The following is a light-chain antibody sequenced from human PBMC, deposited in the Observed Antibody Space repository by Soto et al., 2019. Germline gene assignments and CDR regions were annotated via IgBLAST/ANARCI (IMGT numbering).Light chain of an antibody. CDR2: GAS. CDR1: QSVSSN. V-gene: IGKV3-15*01. J-gene: IGKJ3*01. CDR3: QQYNNWPT. Sequence: EIVMTQSPATLSVSPGERATLSCRASQSVSSNLAWYQQKPGQAPRLLIYGASTRATGIPARFSGSGSGTEFTLTISSLQSEDFAVYWCQQYNNWPTFGPGTKVDIK.